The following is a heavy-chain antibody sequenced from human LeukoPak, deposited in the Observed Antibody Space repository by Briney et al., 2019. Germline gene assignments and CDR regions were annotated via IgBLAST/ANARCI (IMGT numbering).Heavy chain of an antibody. J-gene: IGHJ5*02. Sequence: GGSLRLSCAASGFSISSSAMNWVRQAPGKGLEWVSSINNVASHIYYAGSVRGRFTISRDNAKNSVYLQMNSLRAEDTAVYYCAKDPPGGWFDPWGQGTLVTVSS. CDR3: AKDPPGGWFDP. V-gene: IGHV3-21*01. CDR2: INNVASHI. D-gene: IGHD3-10*01. CDR1: GFSISSSA.